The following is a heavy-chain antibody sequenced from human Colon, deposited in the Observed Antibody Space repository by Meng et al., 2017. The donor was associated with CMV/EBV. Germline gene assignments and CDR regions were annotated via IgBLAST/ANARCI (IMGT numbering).Heavy chain of an antibody. J-gene: IGHJ6*02. V-gene: IGHV1-69*10. CDR2: IIPLLGIS. CDR1: GGTFNSLA. CDR3: ATYRGFHSHNNNYHYTINV. Sequence: SVKVSCEASGGTFNSLAFSWVRQAPGHGLEWMGGIIPLLGISNYAQQFEGRVTITADTSTNTAYLDLSSLRSDDTAVYYCATYRGFHSHNNNYHYTINVWGRGTTVTVSS. D-gene: IGHD5-18*01.